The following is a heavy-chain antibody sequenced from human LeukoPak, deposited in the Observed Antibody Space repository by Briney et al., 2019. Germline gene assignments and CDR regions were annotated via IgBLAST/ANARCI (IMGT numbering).Heavy chain of an antibody. CDR1: GFTFSNYA. V-gene: IGHV3-21*01. CDR2: ISSSSGYI. D-gene: IGHD3-3*01. Sequence: GGSLRLSCAASGFTFSNYAMNWVRQAPGKGLEWVSFISSSSGYIKYADSVKGRFTISRDNAKNSLYLQMNSLRAEDTAVYYCASAPTIFGVVYYMDVWGKGTTVTVSS. J-gene: IGHJ6*03. CDR3: ASAPTIFGVVYYMDV.